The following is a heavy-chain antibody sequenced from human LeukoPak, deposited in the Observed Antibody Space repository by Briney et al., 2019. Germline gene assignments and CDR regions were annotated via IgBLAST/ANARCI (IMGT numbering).Heavy chain of an antibody. CDR1: VYTFTRYG. D-gene: IGHD3/OR15-3a*01. V-gene: IGHV1-18*01. CDR2: ISAYNGNT. CDR3: ARSAGWPLDRDWFDP. J-gene: IGHJ5*02. Sequence: GASVKVSCKASVYTFTRYGISWVPHAPGQGLEWMGWISAYNGNTNYAQKLQGRDTMTPDTSPSTAYMELRRLRSSDTAVYDCARSAGWPLDRDWFDPWGQGTLVTVSS.